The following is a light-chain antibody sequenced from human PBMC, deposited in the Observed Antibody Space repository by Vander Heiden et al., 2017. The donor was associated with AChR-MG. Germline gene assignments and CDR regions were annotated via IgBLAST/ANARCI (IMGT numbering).Light chain of an antibody. CDR1: QSIGRY. V-gene: IGKV1-39*01. CDR2: AAF. Sequence: DIQMTQFPSSLSASVGDSVTITCRASQSIGRYLNWYHQKRGKAPKLLISAAFSFQSGVPSRVSGSGSGTDFPLRISNLQPEDFATYSCQQSYKTPRTFGRATMVVIK. CDR3: QQSYKTPRT. J-gene: IGKJ1*01.